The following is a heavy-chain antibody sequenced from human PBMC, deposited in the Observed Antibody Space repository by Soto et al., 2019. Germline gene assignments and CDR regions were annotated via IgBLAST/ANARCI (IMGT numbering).Heavy chain of an antibody. CDR1: GGSISSYY. Sequence: PSATLSLTCTVSGGSISSYYWSWIRQPPGKGLEWIGSIYYSGSTYYNPSLKIRVTISVDTSKNQFSLKLSSVTAADTAVYYCASRLEYSGYDYVYWGQGTLVTVS. J-gene: IGHJ4*02. V-gene: IGHV4-59*05. CDR3: ASRLEYSGYDYVY. CDR2: IYYSGST. D-gene: IGHD5-12*01.